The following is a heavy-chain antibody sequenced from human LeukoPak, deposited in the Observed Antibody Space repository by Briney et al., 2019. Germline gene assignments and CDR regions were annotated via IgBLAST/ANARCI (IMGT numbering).Heavy chain of an antibody. CDR2: IYWNDDK. CDR3: AHDMGEYRGYCSSTSCFLNFDY. D-gene: IGHD2-2*01. V-gene: IGHV2-5*01. J-gene: IGHJ4*02. Sequence: SGPTLVNPTQTLTLTCTFSGFSLSTSGVGVGWIRQPPGKALEWLALIYWNDDKRYSPSLKSRLTITKDTSKNQVVLTMTNTDPVDTATYYCAHDMGEYRGYCSSTSCFLNFDYWGQGTLVTVSS. CDR1: GFSLSTSGVG.